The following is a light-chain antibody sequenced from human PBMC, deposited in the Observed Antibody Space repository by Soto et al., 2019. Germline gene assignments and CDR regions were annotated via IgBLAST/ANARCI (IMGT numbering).Light chain of an antibody. CDR2: EDD. J-gene: IGLJ2*01. CDR1: SGNFASTY. Sequence: NFMLTQPHSVSESPGKTITISCTRSSGNFASTYVQWYRQRPGSVPSTVIYEDDQRPSGVPDRFSGAIDSSSNSASLTISGLQTEDEADYYCQSYDNNIVVFGGGTKVTVL. V-gene: IGLV6-57*04. CDR3: QSYDNNIVV.